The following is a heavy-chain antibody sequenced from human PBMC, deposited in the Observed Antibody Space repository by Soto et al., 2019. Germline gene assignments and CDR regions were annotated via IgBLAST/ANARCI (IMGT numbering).Heavy chain of an antibody. J-gene: IGHJ6*02. CDR3: ARYSGAAPSYYYYGMDV. V-gene: IGHV5-51*01. CDR1: GYSFTSYW. CDR2: IYPGDSDT. D-gene: IGHD6-6*01. Sequence: PGESLKISCKGSGYSFTSYWIGWVRQMPGKGLEWMGIIYPGDSDTRYSPSFQGQVTISADKSISTAYLQWSSLKASDTAMYYCARYSGAAPSYYYYGMDVWGQGTTVTVSS.